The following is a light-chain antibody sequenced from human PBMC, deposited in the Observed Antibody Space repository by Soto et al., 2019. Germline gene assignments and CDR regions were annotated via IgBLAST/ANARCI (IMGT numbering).Light chain of an antibody. CDR1: QGSSNF. CDR2: ATS. V-gene: IGKV1-27*01. J-gene: IGKJ3*01. Sequence: DIQMTQSPSSLSSSVGDRVTITCRAIQGSSNFLAWYQQRPWKVPNLLIFATSTLQSVVPSRFSGSGSGTDFSLDISSLQPEEVAIYYCQKYEMAPFTFGPGTRVDIK. CDR3: QKYEMAPFT.